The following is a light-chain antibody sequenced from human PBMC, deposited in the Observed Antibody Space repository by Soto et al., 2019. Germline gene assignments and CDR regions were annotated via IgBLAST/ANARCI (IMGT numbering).Light chain of an antibody. Sequence: QGGLAEPPSGAESPRQAVTISCTRTSSDGGGYHYVSWYQQHPGRAPKLLIYEVEKRPPGVPGRFSGSKSGNTASLTVAGLQADDEADYYCLSYLGSNNYVFGPGTKVTVL. J-gene: IGLJ1*01. CDR1: SSDGGGYHY. CDR3: LSYLGSNNYV. V-gene: IGLV2-8*01. CDR2: EVE.